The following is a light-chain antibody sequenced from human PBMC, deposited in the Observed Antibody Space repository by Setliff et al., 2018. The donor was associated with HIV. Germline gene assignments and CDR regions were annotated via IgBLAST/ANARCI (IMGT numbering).Light chain of an antibody. J-gene: IGKJ1*01. Sequence: EIVMTQSPATLSVSPGERATLSCRASQSVSSNLAWYQQKPGQAPRLLIYGASTRATGIPARFSGSGSGTEFTLTISSMQSEDVAVYYCQQYNNWPSWTFGHGTKVDIK. V-gene: IGKV3-15*01. CDR3: QQYNNWPSWT. CDR2: GAS. CDR1: QSVSSN.